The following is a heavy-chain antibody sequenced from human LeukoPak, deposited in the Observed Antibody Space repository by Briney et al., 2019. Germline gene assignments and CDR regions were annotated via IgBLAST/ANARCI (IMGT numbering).Heavy chain of an antibody. V-gene: IGHV3-30-3*01. CDR2: ISYDGGNK. D-gene: IGHD6-13*01. J-gene: IGHJ4*02. CDR3: ARARSYSSSWYGDY. Sequence: GGSLRLSCAASGFTFNTYAMHWVRQAPGKGVEWVAIISYDGGNKYYADSVKGRFTISRDNSKNTLSLQMNSLTAEDTAVYYCARARSYSSSWYGDYWGQGTLVTVSS. CDR1: GFTFNTYA.